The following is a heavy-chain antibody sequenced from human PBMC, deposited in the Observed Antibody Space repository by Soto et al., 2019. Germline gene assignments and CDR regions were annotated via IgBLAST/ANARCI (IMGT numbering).Heavy chain of an antibody. D-gene: IGHD3-9*01. J-gene: IGHJ5*02. CDR3: ARVPLYYDILTGYTKAYWFDP. CDR1: GGSLSGSGDC. V-gene: IGHV4-61*08. CDR2: IYYSGST. Sequence: SETQSVTSTVAGGSLSGSGDCWGWIHPPPGKGLEWIGYIYYSGSTNYNPSLKSRVTISVDTSKNQFSLKLSSVTAADTAVYYCARVPLYYDILTGYTKAYWFDPWGQGTLVTVSS.